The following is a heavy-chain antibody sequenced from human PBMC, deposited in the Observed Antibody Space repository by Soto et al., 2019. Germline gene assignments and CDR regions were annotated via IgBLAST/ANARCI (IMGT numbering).Heavy chain of an antibody. Sequence: EVQLLESGGNLVQPGGSLRLSCAASGFTFSRYAMYWVRQAPGKGLEWVSTITAAGEKTFCPDPVKGRFTISRDNSDNPEHLQMNSLRAADTAVYYYANATSAAHYGYNGIDVWGHGTTVTVTS. D-gene: IGHD3-10*01. CDR1: GFTFSRYA. CDR3: ANATSAAHYGYNGIDV. CDR2: ITAAGEKT. V-gene: IGHV3-23*01. J-gene: IGHJ6*02.